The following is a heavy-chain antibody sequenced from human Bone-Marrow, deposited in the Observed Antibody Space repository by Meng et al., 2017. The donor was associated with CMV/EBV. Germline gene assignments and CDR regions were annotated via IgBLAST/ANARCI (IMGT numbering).Heavy chain of an antibody. CDR3: ARGRLDFWSGYHNYYYGMYV. D-gene: IGHD3-3*01. CDR1: GGSFSGYY. CDR2: INHSGST. J-gene: IGHJ6*02. Sequence: GSLRLSCAVYGGSFSGYYWSWIRQPPGKGLEWIGEINHSGSTNYNPSLKSRVTISVDTSKNQFSLKLSSVTAADTAVYYCARGRLDFWSGYHNYYYGMYVWGQGTTVTVSS. V-gene: IGHV4-34*01.